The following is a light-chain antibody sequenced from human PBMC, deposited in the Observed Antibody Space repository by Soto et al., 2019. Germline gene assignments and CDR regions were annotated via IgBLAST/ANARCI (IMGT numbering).Light chain of an antibody. CDR2: RAS. V-gene: IGKV1-39*01. Sequence: DIQMTQSPSSLSASVEDSVTITCRATQDISTFLNWYQQRPGKAPNVLIYRASTLQGDVPSRFSGSGSGTDFTLTISGLQPEDFAIYYCQQSYSTTFTFGQGTQVEV. CDR1: QDISTF. J-gene: IGKJ2*01. CDR3: QQSYSTTFT.